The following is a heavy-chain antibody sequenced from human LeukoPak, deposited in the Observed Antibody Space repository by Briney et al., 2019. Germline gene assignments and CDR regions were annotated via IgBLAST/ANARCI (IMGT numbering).Heavy chain of an antibody. J-gene: IGHJ4*02. CDR1: GGSISSSSYY. D-gene: IGHD2/OR15-2a*01. Sequence: SETLSLTCTVSGGSISSSSYYWGWIRQPPGKGLEWIGSIYYSGSTYYNPSLKSRVTISVDTSKNQFSLKLSSVTAADTAVYYCAREEDYLFDYWGQGTLVTVSS. CDR3: AREEDYLFDY. CDR2: IYYSGST. V-gene: IGHV4-39*07.